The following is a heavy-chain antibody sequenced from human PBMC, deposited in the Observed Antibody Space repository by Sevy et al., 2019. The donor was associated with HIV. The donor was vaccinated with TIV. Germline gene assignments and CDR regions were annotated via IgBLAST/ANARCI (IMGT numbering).Heavy chain of an antibody. CDR1: GYTFTNYD. CDR2: MNPNSGDT. V-gene: IGHV1-8*01. J-gene: IGHJ4*02. Sequence: ASVKVSCKASGYTFTNYDIAWVRQATGQGLEWMGWMNPNSGDTGYAQKFQGRLTMTRDTSISTAYMELSSLRSEDTAVYYCARRRPLLYIGSSRPFDYWGQGALVTVSS. D-gene: IGHD6-6*01. CDR3: ARRRPLLYIGSSRPFDY.